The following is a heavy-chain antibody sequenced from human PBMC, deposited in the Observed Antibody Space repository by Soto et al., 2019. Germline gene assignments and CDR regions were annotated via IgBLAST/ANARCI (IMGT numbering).Heavy chain of an antibody. CDR2: ITYTGVST. CDR1: EFSFDDYA. J-gene: IGHJ4*02. CDR3: AKSSVWYPYFNS. V-gene: IGHV3-23*01. D-gene: IGHD6-13*01. Sequence: PVGSLRLSCAASEFSFDDYAMSWVRQAPGKGLEWVSSITYTGVSTYYADSVKGRFTISRDNSRDTLFLQMDSLRAEDTAIYYCAKSSVWYPYFNSWGQETLVTAS.